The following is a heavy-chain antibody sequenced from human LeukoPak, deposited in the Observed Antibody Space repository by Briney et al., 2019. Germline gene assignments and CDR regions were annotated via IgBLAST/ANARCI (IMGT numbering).Heavy chain of an antibody. Sequence: GGSLRLSCAASGFTVSSNYMNWVRQAPGKGLEWVSVIYSGGSTYYADSVKGRFTISRDNSKNTLYLQMNSLRAEDTAVYYCATYRQVLLPFESWGQGTPVTVSS. CDR2: IYSGGST. V-gene: IGHV3-53*01. CDR3: ATYRQVLLPFES. D-gene: IGHD2-8*02. CDR1: GFTVSSNY. J-gene: IGHJ4*02.